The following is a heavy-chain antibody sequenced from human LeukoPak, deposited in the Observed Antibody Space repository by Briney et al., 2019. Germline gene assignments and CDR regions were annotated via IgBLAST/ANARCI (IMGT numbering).Heavy chain of an antibody. Sequence: GGSLRLSCAASGFTVSSNYMSWVRQAPGKGLEWVSVIYSGGSTYYADSVKGRFTISRDNSKNTLYLQMNSLRAEDTAVYYCARVDSGSYYYCDYWGQGTLVTVSS. V-gene: IGHV3-66*01. J-gene: IGHJ4*02. CDR1: GFTVSSNY. CDR3: ARVDSGSYYYCDY. CDR2: IYSGGST. D-gene: IGHD1-26*01.